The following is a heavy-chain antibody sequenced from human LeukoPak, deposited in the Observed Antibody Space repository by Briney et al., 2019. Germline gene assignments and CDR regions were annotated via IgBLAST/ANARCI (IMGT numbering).Heavy chain of an antibody. CDR1: GFTFDDYA. V-gene: IGHV3-9*01. D-gene: IGHD5-12*01. J-gene: IGHJ4*02. Sequence: GGPLRLSCAASGFTFDDYAMDWVGQAPGKGLEWVSGISWNSGNIGYADSVKGRFSISRDNSKNSLYLQMNSLRDEDTAFYYCAKGMGYDYTTYYFDFWGQGTLVTVSS. CDR2: ISWNSGNI. CDR3: AKGMGYDYTTYYFDF.